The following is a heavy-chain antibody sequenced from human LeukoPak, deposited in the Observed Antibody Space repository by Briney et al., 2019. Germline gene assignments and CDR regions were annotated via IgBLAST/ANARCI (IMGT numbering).Heavy chain of an antibody. Sequence: SQTLSLTCTVSGGSISSGDYYWSWIRQPPGKGLEWIGYIYYSGSTYYNPSLKSRVTISVDTSKNQFSLKLSSATAADTAVYYCARERWDGYYNRGRPVDVWGQGTTVTVSS. V-gene: IGHV4-30-4*01. CDR2: IYYSGST. D-gene: IGHD3-9*01. CDR3: ARERWDGYYNRGRPVDV. CDR1: GGSISSGDYY. J-gene: IGHJ6*02.